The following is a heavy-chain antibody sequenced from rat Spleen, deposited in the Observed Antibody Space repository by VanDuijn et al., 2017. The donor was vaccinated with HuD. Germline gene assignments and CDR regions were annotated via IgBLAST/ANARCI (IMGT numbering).Heavy chain of an antibody. V-gene: IGHV5-31*01. J-gene: IGHJ2*01. D-gene: IGHD3-6*01. CDR1: GFTFNDYW. Sequence: EVQLVESGGGLVQPGRSLELSCVASGFTFNDYWMTWIRQAPGKGQWVASISKAGGNTYYPDSVRGRFTISSDNSKSTLYLQMNSLRSEDTATYYCTRNWDYWGQGVMVTVSS. CDR3: TRNWDY. CDR2: ISKAGGNT.